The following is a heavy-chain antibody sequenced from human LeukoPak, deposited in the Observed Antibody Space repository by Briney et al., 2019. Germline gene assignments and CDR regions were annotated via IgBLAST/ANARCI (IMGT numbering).Heavy chain of an antibody. CDR3: ARQGARFGELLSFYAMDV. V-gene: IGHV4-59*08. CDR2: IYYSGST. Sequence: SETLSLTCTVSGGSISSYPWNWIRQPPGKGLEWIGNIYYSGSTNYNPSLKSRVTISPDTSKNQFSLRPSSVTAADTAVYYCARQGARFGELLSFYAMDVWGRGTTVTVSS. CDR1: GGSISSYP. D-gene: IGHD3-10*01. J-gene: IGHJ6*02.